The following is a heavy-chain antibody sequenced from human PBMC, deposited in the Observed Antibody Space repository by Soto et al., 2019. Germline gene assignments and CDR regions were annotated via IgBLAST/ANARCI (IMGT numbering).Heavy chain of an antibody. CDR1: GFTFSSYS. Sequence: PGGSLRLSCVASGFTFSSYSMNWVRQAPGKGLEWVAVISNDGSNKYYADSVKGRFTISRDNSKNTLYLQMNSLRAEDTAVYYCAKGPDYYDSSGWVDYWGQGTLVTVSS. CDR3: AKGPDYYDSSGWVDY. D-gene: IGHD3-22*01. CDR2: ISNDGSNK. J-gene: IGHJ4*02. V-gene: IGHV3-30*18.